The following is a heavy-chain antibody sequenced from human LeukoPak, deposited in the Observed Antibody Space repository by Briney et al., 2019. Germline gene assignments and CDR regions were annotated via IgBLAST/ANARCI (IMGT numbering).Heavy chain of an antibody. D-gene: IGHD3-16*01. V-gene: IGHV1-69*13. CDR2: IIPIFGTA. CDR1: GGTFSSYA. CDR3: ARGRWGKQRGAFDI. Sequence: EASVKVSCKASGGTFSSYAISWVRQAPGQGLEWMGGIIPIFGTANYAQKFQGRVTITADESTSTAYMELSSLRSEDTAVYYCARGRWGKQRGAFDIWGQGTMVTVSS. J-gene: IGHJ3*02.